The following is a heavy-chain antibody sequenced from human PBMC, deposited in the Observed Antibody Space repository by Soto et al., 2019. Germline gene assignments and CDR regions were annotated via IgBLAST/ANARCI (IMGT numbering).Heavy chain of an antibody. Sequence: GGSLRLSCAASGFTFSSYAMTWVRQAPGKGLEWVSAISGSGSTTYSADSVKGRFTISRDNSKNTLYLHINSLRAEDTAVYYCAKVDHPSSMTTVTTGSDYWGQGTLVTVSS. V-gene: IGHV3-23*01. CDR3: AKVDHPSSMTTVTTGSDY. D-gene: IGHD4-17*01. J-gene: IGHJ4*02. CDR1: GFTFSSYA. CDR2: ISGSGSTT.